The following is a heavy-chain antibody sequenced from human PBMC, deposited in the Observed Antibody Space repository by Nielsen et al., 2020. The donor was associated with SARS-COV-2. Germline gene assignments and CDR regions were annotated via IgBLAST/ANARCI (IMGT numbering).Heavy chain of an antibody. V-gene: IGHV3-23*01. CDR2: ISGSGGTT. J-gene: IGHJ4*02. CDR1: GFIFSDSA. CDR3: AGGITMVRGVIPY. D-gene: IGHD3-10*01. Sequence: GGSLRLSCAASGFIFSDSALTWVRQAPGQGLEWIATISGSGGTTHYADSVRGRFIVSRDNSKNTLHLQMNSLRAEDTAVYYCAGGITMVRGVIPYWGQGTLVTVSS.